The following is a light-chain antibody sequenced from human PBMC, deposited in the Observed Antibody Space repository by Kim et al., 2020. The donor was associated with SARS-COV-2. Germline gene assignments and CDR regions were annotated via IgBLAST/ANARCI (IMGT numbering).Light chain of an antibody. CDR2: DAC. V-gene: IGKV1-5*01. CDR3: QQYDSHSYT. CDR1: QSITRL. Sequence: SASVGDRVTITCRASQSITRLLAWYQQKPGNAPKLLIFDACSLKSGVPSRFSGSGSGTEFTLTISSLQPDDFATYYCQQYDSHSYTFGPGTKLEI. J-gene: IGKJ2*01.